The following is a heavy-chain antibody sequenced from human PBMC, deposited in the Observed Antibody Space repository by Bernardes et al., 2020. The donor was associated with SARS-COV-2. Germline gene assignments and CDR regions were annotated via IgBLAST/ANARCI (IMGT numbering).Heavy chain of an antibody. CDR3: TRGGTTVYPNF. D-gene: IGHD4-17*01. CDR2: TTNNRRNI. V-gene: IGHV3-21*01. J-gene: IGHJ4*02. Sequence: EDGWKWGWSTTNNRRNIFYADSVKGRFTISRDNAKNSLYLQMNSLRAEDTAVYYCTRGGTTVYPNFWGQGT.